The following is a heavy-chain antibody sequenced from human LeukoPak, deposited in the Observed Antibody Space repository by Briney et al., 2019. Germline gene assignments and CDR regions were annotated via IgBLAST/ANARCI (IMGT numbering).Heavy chain of an antibody. CDR1: GGTFSSYA. J-gene: IGHJ6*03. CDR2: IIPIFGTA. D-gene: IGHD3-3*01. CDR3: ARDRRFLEWLLLNYYYYYMDV. Sequence: SVKVSCKASGGTFSSYAISWVRQAPGQGLEWMGGIIPIFGTANYAQKFQGRVTITADESTSTAYMELSRLRSDDTAVYYCARDRRFLEWLLLNYYYYYMDVWGKGTTVTVSS. V-gene: IGHV1-69*13.